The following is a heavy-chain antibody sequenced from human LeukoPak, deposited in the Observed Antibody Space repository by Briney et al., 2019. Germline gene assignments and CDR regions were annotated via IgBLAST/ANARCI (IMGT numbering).Heavy chain of an antibody. Sequence: GGSLRLSCAASGFTFSNYAIHWVRQAPGKGLEWVAVISYDGSNKYYADSVKGRFTISRDNSKNTLYLQMNSLRAEDTAVYYCARDPQGYSGYLYFDYWGQGTLVTVSS. D-gene: IGHD5-12*01. CDR2: ISYDGSNK. V-gene: IGHV3-30*04. CDR3: ARDPQGYSGYLYFDY. J-gene: IGHJ4*02. CDR1: GFTFSNYA.